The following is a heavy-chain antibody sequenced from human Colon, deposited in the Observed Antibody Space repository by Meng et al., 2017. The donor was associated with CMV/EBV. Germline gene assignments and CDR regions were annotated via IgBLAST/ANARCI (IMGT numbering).Heavy chain of an antibody. CDR3: ARLSYSASGSYYNAYYFDS. D-gene: IGHD3-10*01. CDR2: IYYTGTT. CDR1: SGSISSYY. Sequence: GSLRLSCSVSSGSISSYYWSWIRQAPGRGLEWIGYIYYTGTTRYNPSLKSRVTISVDTAKNQISLNLSAVTAADTAVYYCARLSYSASGSYYNAYYFDSWGQGTLVTVSS. J-gene: IGHJ4*02. V-gene: IGHV4-59*01.